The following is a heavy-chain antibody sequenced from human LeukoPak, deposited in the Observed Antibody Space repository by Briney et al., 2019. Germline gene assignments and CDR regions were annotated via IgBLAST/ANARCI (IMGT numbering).Heavy chain of an antibody. CDR2: IDYIGST. CDR1: GGTISRYY. J-gene: IGHJ3*02. CDR3: TRDRRRDLLHAFDI. Sequence: PSETLSLTCTVSGGTISRYYWSWMRQPPGKGLEWIAYIDYIGSTNYNPSLKSRLTISLDASKNQFSLKLSSVTAADTAVYYCTRDRRRDLLHAFDIWGQGTMVTVSS. D-gene: IGHD1-26*01. V-gene: IGHV4-59*01.